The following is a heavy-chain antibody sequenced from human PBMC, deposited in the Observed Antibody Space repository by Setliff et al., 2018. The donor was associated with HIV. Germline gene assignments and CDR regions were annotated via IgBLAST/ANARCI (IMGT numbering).Heavy chain of an antibody. CDR1: GYTFTSYY. V-gene: IGHV1-46*03. Sequence: ASVKVSCKASGYTFTSYYMHWVRQAPGQGLEWMGMVYPSDGSTSYAQKFQGRVTMTRNTSISTAYMELRSLRSDDTAVYYCARATGAADLWGQGTKVTVSS. CDR3: ARATGAADL. CDR2: VYPSDGST. D-gene: IGHD6-13*01. J-gene: IGHJ5*02.